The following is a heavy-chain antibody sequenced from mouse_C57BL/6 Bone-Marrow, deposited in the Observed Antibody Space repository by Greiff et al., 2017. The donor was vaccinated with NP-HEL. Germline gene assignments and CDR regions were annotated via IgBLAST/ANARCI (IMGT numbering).Heavy chain of an antibody. CDR1: GYSFTDYN. D-gene: IGHD1-1*01. CDR3: VGHYYGSSYPYWYFDV. J-gene: IGHJ1*03. Sequence: LQESGPELVKPGASVKISCKASGYSFTDYNMNWVKQSNGKSLEWIGVINPNYGTTSYNQKFKGKATLTVDQSSSTAYMQLNSLTSEDSAVYYCVGHYYGSSYPYWYFDVWGTGTTVTVSS. CDR2: INPNYGTT. V-gene: IGHV1-39*01.